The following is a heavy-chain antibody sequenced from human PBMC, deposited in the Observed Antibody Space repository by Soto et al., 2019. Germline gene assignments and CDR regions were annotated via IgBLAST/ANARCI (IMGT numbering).Heavy chain of an antibody. CDR2: ISSDGSNK. CDR1: GFTFSSYA. D-gene: IGHD1-26*01. Sequence: QVQLVESGGGVVQPGRSLRLSCAASGFTFSSYAMHWVRQAPGKGLEWVAVISSDGSNKYYADSVKGRFTISRDNSKNTLYLQMNSLRAEDTAVYYCARAKPRGELDYWGQGTLVTVSS. V-gene: IGHV3-30-3*01. J-gene: IGHJ4*02. CDR3: ARAKPRGELDY.